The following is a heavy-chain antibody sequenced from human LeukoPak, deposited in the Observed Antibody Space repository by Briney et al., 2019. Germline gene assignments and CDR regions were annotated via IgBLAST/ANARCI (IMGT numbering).Heavy chain of an antibody. CDR3: ARVLGLKGFDS. CDR1: GFTFSNAW. V-gene: IGHV3-7*04. CDR2: IRDDGSEE. J-gene: IGHJ5*01. D-gene: IGHD7-27*01. Sequence: GGSLRLSCAASGFTFSNAWMTWVRQAPGRGLEWVANIRDDGSEEYYGDSVRGRFTISRDNAKNSVDLQMHSLRVEGTAVYYCARVLGLKGFDSWGQGTLVTVSS.